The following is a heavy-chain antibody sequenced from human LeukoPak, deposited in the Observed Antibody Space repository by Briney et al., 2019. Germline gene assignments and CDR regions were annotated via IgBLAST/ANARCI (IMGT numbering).Heavy chain of an antibody. J-gene: IGHJ4*02. V-gene: IGHV3-23*01. CDR3: AKGGSSGWSYYFDY. CDR1: GFTFSTYA. Sequence: PGGSLRLSCAASGFTFSTYAMSLVLQAPGKRLEWVSTISGSGCSTHYADSVKGRFTISRDNSKNTLYLQMNSLRAEDTAVYYCAKGGSSGWSYYFDYWGQGTLVTVSS. D-gene: IGHD6-19*01. CDR2: ISGSGCST.